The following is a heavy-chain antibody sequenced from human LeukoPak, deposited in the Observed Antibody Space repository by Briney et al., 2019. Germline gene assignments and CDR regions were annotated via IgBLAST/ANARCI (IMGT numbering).Heavy chain of an antibody. D-gene: IGHD2-21*01. V-gene: IGHV4-61*02. Sequence: SQTLSLTCTVSGGSISSGSYYWSWIRQPAGKGLEWIGRIYTSGSTNYNPSLKSRVTISVDTSKNQFSLKLSTVTAADTAVYYCARDSYCGGDCYYSYWGQGTLVTVSS. CDR2: IYTSGST. J-gene: IGHJ4*02. CDR3: ARDSYCGGDCYYSY. CDR1: GGSISSGSYY.